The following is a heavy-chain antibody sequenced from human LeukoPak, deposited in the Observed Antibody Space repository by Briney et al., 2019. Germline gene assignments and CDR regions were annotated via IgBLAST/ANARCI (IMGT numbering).Heavy chain of an antibody. J-gene: IGHJ4*02. CDR1: GGTFSSYA. CDR3: ASLKGYCSGGNCYPTAFDY. CDR2: IIPIFGTA. Sequence: SVKVSCKASGGTFSSYAISWVRQAPGQGLEWMGGIIPIFGTANYAQKFQGRVTITTDESTSTAYMELSSLRSEDTAVYYCASLKGYCSGGNCYPTAFDYWGQGTLVTVSS. D-gene: IGHD2-15*01. V-gene: IGHV1-69*05.